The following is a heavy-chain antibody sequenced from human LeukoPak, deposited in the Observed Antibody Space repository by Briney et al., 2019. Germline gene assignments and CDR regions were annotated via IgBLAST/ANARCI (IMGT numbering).Heavy chain of an antibody. V-gene: IGHV3-30*01. J-gene: IGHJ4*02. CDR1: GFTFSNDT. CDR3: ARSEDIVATILNYFDY. Sequence: GESLRLSCAASGFTFSNDTMHWDRQAPGKGLEWVAVISYDGSNKYYADSVKGRFTISRDNSKNTLYLQMNSLRGEDTAVYYCARSEDIVATILNYFDYWGQGTLVTVSS. CDR2: ISYDGSNK. D-gene: IGHD5-12*01.